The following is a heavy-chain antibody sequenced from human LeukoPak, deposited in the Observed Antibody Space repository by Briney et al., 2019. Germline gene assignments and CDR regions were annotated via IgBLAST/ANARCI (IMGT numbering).Heavy chain of an antibody. D-gene: IGHD2-2*01. CDR1: GYTFTSYY. CDR3: AREGIVVVPAAKGYYYYYMDV. CDR2: INPSGGST. V-gene: IGHV1-46*01. Sequence: ASVKVSCKASGYTFTSYYMHWVRQAPGQGLEWMGIINPSGGSTSYAQKFQGRVTMTRDMSTSTVYMELSSLRSEDTAVYYCAREGIVVVPAAKGYYYYYMDVWGKGTTVTVSS. J-gene: IGHJ6*03.